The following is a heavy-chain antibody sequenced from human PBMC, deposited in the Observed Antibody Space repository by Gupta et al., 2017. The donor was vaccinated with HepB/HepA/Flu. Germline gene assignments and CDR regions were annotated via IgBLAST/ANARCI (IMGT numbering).Heavy chain of an antibody. CDR1: GGTFRSYA. CDR3: ARMSCSSTSCYLGGGWFDP. Sequence: QVQLVQSGAEVKKPGSSVKVSCKASGGTFRSYAISWVRQAPGQGLEWMGRIIPILGIANYAQKFQGRVTITADKSTSTAYMELSSLRSEDTAVYYCARMSCSSTSCYLGGGWFDPWGQGTLVTVSS. V-gene: IGHV1-69*04. CDR2: IIPILGIA. J-gene: IGHJ5*02. D-gene: IGHD2-2*01.